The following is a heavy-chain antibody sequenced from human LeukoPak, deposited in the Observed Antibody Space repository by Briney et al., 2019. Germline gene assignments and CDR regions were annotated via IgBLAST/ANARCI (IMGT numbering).Heavy chain of an antibody. D-gene: IGHD3-22*01. CDR2: NIPIFGTT. J-gene: IGHJ6*03. CDR1: GGTFSNYA. CDR3: ARAHYYDSSGYYYYYYMDV. V-gene: IGHV1-69*05. Sequence: SVKVSCKASGGTFSNYAISWVRQAPGQGLEWMGGNIPIFGTTNYAQKFQGRVTITTDESTNTAYMELSSLRSEDTAVYYCARAHYYDSSGYYYYYYMDVWDKGTTVTVSS.